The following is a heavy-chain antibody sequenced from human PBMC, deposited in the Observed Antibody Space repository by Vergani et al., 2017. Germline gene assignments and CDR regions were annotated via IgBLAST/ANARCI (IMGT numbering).Heavy chain of an antibody. CDR2: INWNSDSI. Sequence: EVQLVESGGGLVQPGRSLRLSCAASGFTFDDYAMHWVRQAPGKGLEWVSGINWNSDSIAYADSVKGRFTISRDNAKNSLYLQMNSLRAEDTALYYCVKDIAASGKFWYFGLWGRGTLVTGSS. J-gene: IGHJ2*01. CDR3: VKDIAASGKFWYFGL. D-gene: IGHD6-13*01. CDR1: GFTFDDYA. V-gene: IGHV3-9*01.